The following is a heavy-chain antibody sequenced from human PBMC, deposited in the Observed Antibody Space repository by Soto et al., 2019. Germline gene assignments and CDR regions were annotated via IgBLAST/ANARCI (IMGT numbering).Heavy chain of an antibody. D-gene: IGHD3-10*01. CDR1: GGSISSGGYY. Sequence: QVQLQESGPGLVKPSQTLSLTCTVSGGSISSGGYYWSWIRQHPGKGLEWIGYIYYSGSTYYNPPVKRRVTISVDTSKNQFSLKLSSVTAAGTAVYYCASSGSYYPYYFDYWGQGNLVTVSS. J-gene: IGHJ4*02. V-gene: IGHV4-31*03. CDR3: ASSGSYYPYYFDY. CDR2: IYYSGST.